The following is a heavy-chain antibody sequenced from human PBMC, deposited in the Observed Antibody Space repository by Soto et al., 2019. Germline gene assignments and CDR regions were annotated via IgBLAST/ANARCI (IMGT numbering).Heavy chain of an antibody. V-gene: IGHV4-31*03. D-gene: IGHD1-26*01. CDR2: IYFSGST. CDR3: ATGNAWEALLAD. J-gene: IGHJ4*02. CDR1: GASINSGGYY. Sequence: SETLSLTCTVSGASINSGGYYWSWIRQLPGKGLEWIGYIYFSGSTYYNPSLESRVTISLDTSQNQFSLKLSSVTAADTAVYYCATGNAWEALLADWGQGTLVTVSS.